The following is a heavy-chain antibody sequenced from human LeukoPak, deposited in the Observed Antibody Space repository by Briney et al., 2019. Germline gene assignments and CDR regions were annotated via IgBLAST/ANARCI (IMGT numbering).Heavy chain of an antibody. CDR2: INHSGST. V-gene: IGHV4-34*01. Sequence: SETLSLTSAVHAGSFSGYYWCRSPQPPGKGLEWIGEINHSGSTNYNPSLKSRVTISVDTSKNQFSLKLSSVTAADTAVYYCARKSWYFDLWGRGTLVTVSS. J-gene: IGHJ2*01. CDR1: AGSFSGYY. CDR3: ARKSWYFDL.